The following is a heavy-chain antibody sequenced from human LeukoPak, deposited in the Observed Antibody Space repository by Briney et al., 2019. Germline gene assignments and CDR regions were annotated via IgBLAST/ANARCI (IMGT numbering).Heavy chain of an antibody. Sequence: KPGGSLRLSCAVSGFTFDEYGMHWVRQAPGKGLEWVSGISWNSGTIDYVDPVRGRFTISRDNAKISLYLQMNSLRAEDTAVYYCATYSSSNAREFQYWGQGTLVTVSS. CDR2: ISWNSGTI. J-gene: IGHJ1*01. D-gene: IGHD2-2*01. CDR3: ATYSSSNAREFQY. CDR1: GFTFDEYG. V-gene: IGHV3-9*01.